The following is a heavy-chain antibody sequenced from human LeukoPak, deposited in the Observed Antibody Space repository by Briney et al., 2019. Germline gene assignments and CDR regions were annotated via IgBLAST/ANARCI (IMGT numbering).Heavy chain of an antibody. CDR2: ISGSGGST. CDR1: GFTFSSYG. Sequence: PGGTLRLSCAASGFTFSSYGMSWVRQAPGKGLEWVSAISGSGGSTYYADSVKGRFTISRDNSKNTLYLQMNSLKVEDTAVYYCAKSTLWPVRFFDYWGQGTLVTVSS. J-gene: IGHJ4*02. D-gene: IGHD2-2*01. CDR3: AKSTLWPVRFFDY. V-gene: IGHV3-23*01.